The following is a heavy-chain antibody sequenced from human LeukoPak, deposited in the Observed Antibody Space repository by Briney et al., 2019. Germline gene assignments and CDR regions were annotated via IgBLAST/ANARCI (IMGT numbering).Heavy chain of an antibody. J-gene: IGHJ4*02. CDR3: ARDPDPQWLAPLSPDY. CDR2: ISSSGSTI. D-gene: IGHD6-19*01. CDR1: GFTFSSYS. Sequence: GGSLRLSCAASGFTFSSYSMNWVRQAPGKGLEWVSYISSSGSTIYYADSVKGRFTISRDNAKNSLYLQMNSLRAEDTAVYYCARDPDPQWLAPLSPDYWGQGTLVTVSS. V-gene: IGHV3-48*04.